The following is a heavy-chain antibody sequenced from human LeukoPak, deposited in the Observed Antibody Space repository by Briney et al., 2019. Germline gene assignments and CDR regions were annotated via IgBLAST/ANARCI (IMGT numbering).Heavy chain of an antibody. D-gene: IGHD2-2*01. CDR2: INPNSGGT. CDR1: GYTFTGYY. J-gene: IGHJ3*02. Sequence: ASVKVSCKASGYTFTGYYMHWVRQAPGQGLEWMGWINPNSGGTNYAQKFQGWVTMTRDTSISTAYMELSRLRSDDTAVYYCAREFSGYCSSTSCPGDAFDIWGQGTMVTVSS. CDR3: AREFSGYCSSTSCPGDAFDI. V-gene: IGHV1-2*04.